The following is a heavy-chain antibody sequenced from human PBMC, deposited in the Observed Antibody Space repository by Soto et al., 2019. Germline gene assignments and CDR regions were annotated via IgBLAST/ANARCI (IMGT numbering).Heavy chain of an antibody. CDR1: GYTFTSYG. V-gene: IGHV1-18*01. CDR2: ISAYNGNT. D-gene: IGHD6-6*01. CDR3: ARDRSDSTSYYYYMDV. Sequence: GASVKVSCKASGYTFTSYGISWVRQAPGQGLERMGWISAYNGNTNYAQKLQGRVTMTTDTSTSTAYMELRSLRSDDTAVYYCARDRSDSTSYYYYMDVWGKGTTVTVSS. J-gene: IGHJ6*03.